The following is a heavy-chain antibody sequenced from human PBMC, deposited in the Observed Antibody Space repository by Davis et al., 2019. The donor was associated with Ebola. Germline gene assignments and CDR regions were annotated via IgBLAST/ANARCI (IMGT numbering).Heavy chain of an antibody. CDR3: ARGVGYCSSTSCYTRDY. J-gene: IGHJ4*02. CDR1: GYTFTGYY. V-gene: IGHV1-2*02. Sequence: ASVKVSCKASGYTFTGYYMHWVRQAPGQGLEWMGWINPNSGGTNYAQKFQGRVTMTRDTSISTAYMELSRLRSDDTAVYYCARGVGYCSSTSCYTRDYWGQGTLVTVSS. D-gene: IGHD2-2*02. CDR2: INPNSGGT.